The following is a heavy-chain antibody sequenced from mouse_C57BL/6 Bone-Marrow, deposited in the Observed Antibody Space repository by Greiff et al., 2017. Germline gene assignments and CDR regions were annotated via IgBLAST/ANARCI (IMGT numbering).Heavy chain of an antibody. Sequence: VQLQQSGAELARPGASVKMSCKASGYTFTSYTMHWVKQRPGQGLEWIGYINPSSGYTKYNQKFKDKATLTADKSSSTAYMQLSSLTSEDSAVYYCARYRVRRYCDYWGQGTTLTVSS. J-gene: IGHJ2*01. CDR3: ARYRVRRYCDY. CDR1: GYTFTSYT. V-gene: IGHV1-4*01. D-gene: IGHD2-14*01. CDR2: INPSSGYT.